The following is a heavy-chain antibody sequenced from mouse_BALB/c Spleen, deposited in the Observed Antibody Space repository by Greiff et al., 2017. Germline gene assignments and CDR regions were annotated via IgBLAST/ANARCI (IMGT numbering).Heavy chain of an antibody. Sequence: EVKLMESGGGLVQPGGSRKLSCAASGFTFSSFGMHWVRQAPEKGLEWVAYISSGSSTIYYADTVKGRFTISRDNPKNTLFLQMTSLRSEDTAMYYCARSGNYGYFDYWGQGTTLTVSS. V-gene: IGHV5-17*02. J-gene: IGHJ2*01. D-gene: IGHD2-1*01. CDR1: GFTFSSFG. CDR2: ISSGSSTI. CDR3: ARSGNYGYFDY.